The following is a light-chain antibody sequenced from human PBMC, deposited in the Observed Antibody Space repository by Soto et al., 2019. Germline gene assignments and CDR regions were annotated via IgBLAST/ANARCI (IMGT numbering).Light chain of an antibody. CDR1: QTVSRSA. V-gene: IGKV3-20*01. J-gene: IGKJ1*01. CDR3: HQYVSWT. CDR2: GAS. Sequence: EIVLTQSPGTLSLSPGERATLSCRASQTVSRSALAWYQQKPGQAPRLLIYGASNRATGIPDRFSGSGSGTDFTLTISRLEPEDFAVYYCHQYVSWTFGQGTKVGIK.